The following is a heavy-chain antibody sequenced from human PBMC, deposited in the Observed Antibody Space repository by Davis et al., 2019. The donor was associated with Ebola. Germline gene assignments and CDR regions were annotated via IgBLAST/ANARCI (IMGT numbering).Heavy chain of an antibody. J-gene: IGHJ5*02. CDR2: ISSSGSTI. D-gene: IGHD5-24*01. CDR3: ARDPFGDGYNYEIWFDP. V-gene: IGHV3-11*01. Sequence: GESLKISCAASGFTFSDYYMSWIRQAPGKGLEWVSYISSSGSTIYYADSVKGRFTISRDNAKNSLYLQMNSLIAEETAVYYCARDPFGDGYNYEIWFDPWGQGTLVTVSS. CDR1: GFTFSDYY.